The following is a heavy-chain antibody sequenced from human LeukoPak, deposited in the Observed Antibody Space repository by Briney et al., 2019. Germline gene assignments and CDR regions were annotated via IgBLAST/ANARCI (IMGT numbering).Heavy chain of an antibody. CDR2: IRGSGDTT. J-gene: IGHJ4*02. CDR1: GVTLRNYG. Sequence: GESLRLSCAASGVTLRNYGLSWVRHTPGKGLEWVSAIRGSGDTTFYADSVKGRFTISRDNSENTVYLQMNSLRAEDTAVYYCEKRGDKLNLIWGQGTLVTVSS. D-gene: IGHD2-21*02. V-gene: IGHV3-23*01. CDR3: EKRGDKLNLI.